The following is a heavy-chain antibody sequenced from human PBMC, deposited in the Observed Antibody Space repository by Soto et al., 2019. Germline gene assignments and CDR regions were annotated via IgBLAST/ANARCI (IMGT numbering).Heavy chain of an antibody. D-gene: IGHD2-8*02. V-gene: IGHV1-18*01. CDR1: GYTFTSYG. CDR2: ISAYNGNT. Sequence: WASVKVSCKASGYTFTSYGISWVRQAPGQGLEWMGWISAYNGNTNYAQKLQGRVTISVDTSKNQFSLKLTSVTAADTAVYYCARDKITGLFDYCGQGTLVTVSS. CDR3: ARDKITGLFDY. J-gene: IGHJ4*02.